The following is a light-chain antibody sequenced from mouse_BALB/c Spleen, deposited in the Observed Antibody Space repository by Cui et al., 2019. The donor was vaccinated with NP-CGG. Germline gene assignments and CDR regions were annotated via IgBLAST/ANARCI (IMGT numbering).Light chain of an antibody. V-gene: IGLV1*01. Sequence: AVVTHESALTTSPGETVTLTCRSSTGAVTTSNYANWVQEKPDHLFTGLIGGTNNRAPGVPARFSGSLLGDKAALTITGAQTEDEAMYFCALWYSNHWVFGGGTKLTVL. CDR2: GTN. CDR3: ALWYSNHWV. J-gene: IGLJ1*01. CDR1: TGAVTTSNY.